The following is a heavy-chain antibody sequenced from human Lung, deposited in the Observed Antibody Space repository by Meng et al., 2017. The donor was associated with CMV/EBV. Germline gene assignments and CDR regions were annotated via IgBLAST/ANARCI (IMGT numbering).Heavy chain of an antibody. CDR2: INQDGSEK. V-gene: IGHV3-7*01. J-gene: IGHJ6*02. CDR3: ARRAWGLDV. Sequence: SCAASGFTFSSYWMSWVRQAPGKGLEWVANINQDGSEKYYVDSVEGRFTISRDNAKDSLYLQMNALRAEDTAVYYGARRAWGLDVWAQGNSVTVSS. CDR1: GFTFSSYW.